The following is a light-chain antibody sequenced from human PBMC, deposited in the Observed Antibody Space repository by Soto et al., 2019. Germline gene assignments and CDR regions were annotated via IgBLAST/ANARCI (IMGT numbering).Light chain of an antibody. Sequence: EIMLTQSPGTLSLSPGERATLSCRASQSVSSSYLAWYQQKPGQGPRLLIYGASSRATGIPDRFSGSGSGTDFTLTISRLEPEDFAVYYCQQYGGSPLTFGGGTKVDIK. CDR2: GAS. CDR1: QSVSSSY. V-gene: IGKV3-20*01. CDR3: QQYGGSPLT. J-gene: IGKJ4*01.